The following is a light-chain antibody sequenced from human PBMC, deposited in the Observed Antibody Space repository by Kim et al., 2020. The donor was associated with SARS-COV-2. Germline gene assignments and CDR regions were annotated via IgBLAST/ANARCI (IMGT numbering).Light chain of an antibody. J-gene: IGLJ3*02. Sequence: ASVKLAGTRDRGHRKCAVAWHQKRAEKGPRYLMKVNSDGSQDKGDGIPDRFSGSASGAERYLTISSLQSEDEADYYCQTWGPGIRVFGGGTQLTVL. CDR2: VNSDGSQ. V-gene: IGLV4-69*01. CDR1: RGHRKCA. CDR3: QTWGPGIRV.